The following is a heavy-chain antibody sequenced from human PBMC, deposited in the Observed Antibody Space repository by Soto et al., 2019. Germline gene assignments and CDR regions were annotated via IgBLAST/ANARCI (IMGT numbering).Heavy chain of an antibody. V-gene: IGHV1-69*12. Sequence: QVQLVQSGAEVKKPGSSVKVSCKASGGTFSSYAISWVRQAPGQGLEWMGGIIPISGTANYAQKFQGRVTISAVEFMRTACMELSSLRSEDTAVYYCERDERGDDYNSSWHNYWGQGTLVTVSS. D-gene: IGHD6-13*01. CDR3: ERDERGDDYNSSWHNY. J-gene: IGHJ4*02. CDR1: GGTFSSYA. CDR2: IIPISGTA.